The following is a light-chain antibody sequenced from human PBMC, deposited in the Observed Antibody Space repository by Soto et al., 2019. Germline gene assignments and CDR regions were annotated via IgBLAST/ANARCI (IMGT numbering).Light chain of an antibody. CDR2: GAS. V-gene: IGKV3-15*01. CDR1: QSISDT. CDR3: QQYNNWPWT. Sequence: EIVMTQSPATLTVSPGGRATLSCRASQSISDTLAWYQQKPGQAPRLLIYGASTRAPGFPARFSGSGSGTDFTLTISSLQSEAFAVYYCQQYNNWPWTFGQGTKVDIK. J-gene: IGKJ1*01.